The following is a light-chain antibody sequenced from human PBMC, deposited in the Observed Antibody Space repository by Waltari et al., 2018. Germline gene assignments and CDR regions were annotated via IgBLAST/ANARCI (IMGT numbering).Light chain of an antibody. CDR2: WAS. CDR3: QQYYNIPRT. J-gene: IGKJ2*01. V-gene: IGKV4-1*01. CDR1: QSVLYNANSKNY. Sequence: DIVMTQSPDSLALYLGAWASMKFTCSQSVLYNANSKNYLAWYQQKPGQPPKLLISWASTRESGVPDRFSGSGSGTDFTLIISNLQAEDVAVYYCQQYYNIPRTFGQGTKLEI.